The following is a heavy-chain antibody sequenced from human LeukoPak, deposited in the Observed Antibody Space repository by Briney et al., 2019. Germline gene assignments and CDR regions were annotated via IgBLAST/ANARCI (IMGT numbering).Heavy chain of an antibody. CDR2: ISSSSSYI. J-gene: IGHJ4*02. CDR1: GFTFSSYS. V-gene: IGHV3-21*01. D-gene: IGHD6-6*01. CDR3: ARDVASRIAARPTVPFDY. Sequence: GGSLRLSCAVSGFTFSSYSMNWVRQTPGKGLEWVSSISSSSSYIYYADSVKGRFTISRDNAKNSLYLQMNSLRAEDTAVYYCARDVASRIAARPTVPFDYWGQGTLVTVSS.